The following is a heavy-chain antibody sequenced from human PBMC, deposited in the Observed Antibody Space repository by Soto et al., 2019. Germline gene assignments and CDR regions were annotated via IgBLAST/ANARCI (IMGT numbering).Heavy chain of an antibody. CDR3: ARVGGTAARRQGSDF. D-gene: IGHD6-6*01. V-gene: IGHV3-30-3*01. CDR2: ISYDGSNK. Sequence: QVQLVESGGGVVQPGRSLRLSCAASGFTFSSYSMHWVRQAPGKGLEWVAVISYDGSNKYYADAVKGRFTTSRDNSKSTLYLRMNSLRLEDTAVYYCARVGGTAARRQGSDFWGQGTLVTVSS. J-gene: IGHJ4*02. CDR1: GFTFSSYS.